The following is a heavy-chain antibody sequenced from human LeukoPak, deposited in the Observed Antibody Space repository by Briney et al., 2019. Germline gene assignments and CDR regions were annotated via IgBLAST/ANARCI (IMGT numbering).Heavy chain of an antibody. CDR1: GGSITSSSYY. Sequence: SETLSLTCTVSGGSITSSSYYWAWIRQPPGKGLEWIATIYYTGSTSYYNPPLKSRITISVDTSKNQFYLKLSSMTAADTAVYNCARQIAVAGTTLYYFDDWGQGTLVTVSS. CDR3: ARQIAVAGTTLYYFDD. CDR2: IYYTGSTS. D-gene: IGHD6-19*01. V-gene: IGHV4-39*01. J-gene: IGHJ4*02.